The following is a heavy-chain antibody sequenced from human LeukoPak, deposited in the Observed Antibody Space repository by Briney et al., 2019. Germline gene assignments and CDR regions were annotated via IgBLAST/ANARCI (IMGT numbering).Heavy chain of an antibody. CDR3: ARAARYYYGSGSYWPDRYYFDY. D-gene: IGHD3-10*01. CDR2: IYHSGST. J-gene: IGHJ4*02. CDR1: GGSISSSNW. V-gene: IGHV4-4*02. Sequence: SETLSLTCAVSGGSISSSNWWSWVRQPPGKGLEWIGEIYHSGSTNYNPSLKSRVTISVDKSKNQFSLKLSSVTAADTAVYYCARAARYYYGSGSYWPDRYYFDYWGQGTLVTVSS.